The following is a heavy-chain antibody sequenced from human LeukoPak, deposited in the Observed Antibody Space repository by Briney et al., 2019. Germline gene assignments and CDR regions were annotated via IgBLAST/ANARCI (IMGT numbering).Heavy chain of an antibody. CDR2: IIPILGIA. J-gene: IGHJ6*02. Sequence: GASVKVSCKASGYNFISYYMHWVRQAPGQGLEWMGRIIPILGIANYAQKFQGRVTITADKSTSTAYMELSSLRSEDTAVYYCARDRQRYSSSWYDYYYYGMDVWGQGTTVTVSS. CDR1: GYNFISYY. D-gene: IGHD6-13*01. CDR3: ARDRQRYSSSWYDYYYYGMDV. V-gene: IGHV1-69*04.